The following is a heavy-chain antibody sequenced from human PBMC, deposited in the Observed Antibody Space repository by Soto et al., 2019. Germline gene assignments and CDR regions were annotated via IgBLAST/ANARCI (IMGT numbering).Heavy chain of an antibody. CDR3: AREAGTTSGIIGPSYFDY. J-gene: IGHJ4*02. V-gene: IGHV1-18*01. D-gene: IGHD6-19*01. CDR2: ISAYNGNT. Sequence: QGLEWMGWISAYNGNTNYAQKLQGRVTMTTDTSTSTAYMELRSLRSDDTAVYYCAREAGTTSGIIGPSYFDYWGQGTLVTVSS.